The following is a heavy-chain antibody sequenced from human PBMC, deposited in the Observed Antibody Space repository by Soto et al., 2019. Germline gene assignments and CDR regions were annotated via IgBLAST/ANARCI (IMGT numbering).Heavy chain of an antibody. D-gene: IGHD5-18*01. CDR3: AKDKARYRSYYGMDV. CDR1: GFTFDDYA. Sequence: PGGSLRLSCAASGFTFDDYAMHWVRQAPGKGLEWVSGISWNSGSIGYADSVKGRFTISRDNAKNSLYLQMNSLRAEDTALYYCAKDKARYRSYYGMDVWGQGTTVTVSS. J-gene: IGHJ6*02. V-gene: IGHV3-9*01. CDR2: ISWNSGSI.